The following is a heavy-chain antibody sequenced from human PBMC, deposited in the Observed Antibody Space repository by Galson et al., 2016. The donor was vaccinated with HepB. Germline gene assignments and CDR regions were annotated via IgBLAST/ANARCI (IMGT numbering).Heavy chain of an antibody. Sequence: SLRLSCAASGFTFSSCAMHWVRQAPGKGLEWVAVISCDGSNKYYADSVKGRFTISRDNSKNTLYLQMNSLRAEDTAVYYCAKPETRPYDILTGYSHFDYWGQGTLVTVSS. CDR3: AKPETRPYDILTGYSHFDY. D-gene: IGHD3-9*01. J-gene: IGHJ4*02. V-gene: IGHV3-30-3*02. CDR1: GFTFSSCA. CDR2: ISCDGSNK.